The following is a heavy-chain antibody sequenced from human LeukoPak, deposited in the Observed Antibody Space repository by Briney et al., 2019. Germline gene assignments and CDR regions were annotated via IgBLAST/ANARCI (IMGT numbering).Heavy chain of an antibody. J-gene: IGHJ6*02. V-gene: IGHV4-34*01. CDR3: ARSPLYSSSWYSYYYGMDV. D-gene: IGHD6-13*01. CDR1: GGSFSGYY. Sequence: SETLSLTCAVYGGSFSGYYWSWIRQPPGKGLEWIGEINHSGSINYNPSLKSRVTISVDTSKNQFSLKLSSVTAADTAVYYCARSPLYSSSWYSYYYGMDVWGQGTTVTVSS. CDR2: INHSGSI.